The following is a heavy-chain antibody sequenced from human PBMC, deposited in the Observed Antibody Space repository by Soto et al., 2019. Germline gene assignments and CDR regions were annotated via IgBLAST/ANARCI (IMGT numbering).Heavy chain of an antibody. D-gene: IGHD3-16*02. Sequence: QVQLVQSGAEVKKPGSSVKVSCKASGGTFSSYAISWVRQAPGQGLEWMGGIIPIFGTANYAQKFQGRVTITEDESTSTAYMELSSLRSEDTAVYYCASEEITFGGVIVPYGMDVGGQGTTVTVSS. CDR3: ASEEITFGGVIVPYGMDV. CDR2: IIPIFGTA. V-gene: IGHV1-69*01. J-gene: IGHJ6*02. CDR1: GGTFSSYA.